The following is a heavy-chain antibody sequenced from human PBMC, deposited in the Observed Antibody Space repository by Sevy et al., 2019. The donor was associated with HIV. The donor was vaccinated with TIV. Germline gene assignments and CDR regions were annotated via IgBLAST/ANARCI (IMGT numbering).Heavy chain of an antibody. CDR3: VKEGGGEGGDH. D-gene: IGHD2-21*01. V-gene: IGHV3-30*02. Sequence: GESLKISCAASGFSYSSYGMHWVRQAPGKGLEWVAYIQYDGSNKDYADSVKGRFTISRDNSKNTLDRQMNSLRVEDTAVYYCVKEGGGEGGDHWGQGTLVTVSS. CDR2: IQYDGSNK. J-gene: IGHJ4*02. CDR1: GFSYSSYG.